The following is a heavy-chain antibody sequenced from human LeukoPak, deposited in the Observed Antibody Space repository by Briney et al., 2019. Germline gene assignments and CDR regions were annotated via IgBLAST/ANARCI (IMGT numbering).Heavy chain of an antibody. J-gene: IGHJ4*02. CDR1: GYSFTSYW. CDR3: ARRSIAAAGTFDY. V-gene: IGHV5-51*01. Sequence: GESLKISRKGSGYSFTSYWIGWVRQVPGKGLEWMGIIYPDDSDTTYSPSFQGQVTISADKSISTAYLQWSTLKASDTAIYYCARRSIAAAGTFDYWGQGTLVTVSS. D-gene: IGHD6-13*01. CDR2: IYPDDSDT.